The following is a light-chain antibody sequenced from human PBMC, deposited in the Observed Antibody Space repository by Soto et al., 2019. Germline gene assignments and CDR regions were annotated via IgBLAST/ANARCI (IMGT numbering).Light chain of an antibody. Sequence: EVVLTLSPVTLSVSTGERATLSCRASQSVSSYLAWYQQKPGQAPRLLIYDASNRATGIPARFSGSGSGTDFTLTISRLEPEDFAVYYCQQYGSSGPFGQGTKVAI. CDR1: QSVSSY. CDR2: DAS. CDR3: QQYGSSGP. V-gene: IGKV3-20*01. J-gene: IGKJ1*01.